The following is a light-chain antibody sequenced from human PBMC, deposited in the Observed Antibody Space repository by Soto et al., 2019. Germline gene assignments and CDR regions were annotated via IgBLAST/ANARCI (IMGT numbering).Light chain of an antibody. Sequence: EIVLTQSPGTLSLSPGERSTLSCRASQSVNSKLAWYQQKPGRSPRLLIYGESTRATGIPARFSGSGSGTEFTLTISSLQSEDFAVYYCQQYNNWWTFGPGTKVEIK. CDR2: GES. CDR3: QQYNNWWT. J-gene: IGKJ1*01. V-gene: IGKV3-15*01. CDR1: QSVNSK.